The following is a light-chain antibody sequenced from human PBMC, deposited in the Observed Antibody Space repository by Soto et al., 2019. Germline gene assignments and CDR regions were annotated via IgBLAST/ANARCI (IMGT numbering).Light chain of an antibody. CDR2: DAS. V-gene: IGKV3-11*01. J-gene: IGKJ4*01. CDR3: QHRSNWPLT. Sequence: EIVLTQSPATLSLSPGERVTLSCRASQSVSSYLAWLQQKPGQAPRLLIYDASNRATDIPSRFSGSGSGTDFTLTINSLEAEDSAIYYCQHRSNWPLTFGGGTKVEIK. CDR1: QSVSSY.